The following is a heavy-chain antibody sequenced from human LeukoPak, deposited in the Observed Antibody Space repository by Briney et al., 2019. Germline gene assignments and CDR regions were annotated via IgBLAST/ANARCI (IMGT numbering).Heavy chain of an antibody. CDR1: GFTFSSYA. V-gene: IGHV3-64*01. CDR2: ISSNGGST. D-gene: IGHD2-2*02. J-gene: IGHJ4*02. CDR3: ARVVGHCSSASCYIGYFFDY. Sequence: GGSLRLSCAASGFTFSSYAMHWVRQAPGKGLEYVSAISSNGGSTYYANSVKGRFTISRDNSKNTLYLQMGSLRAEDMAVYYCARVVGHCSSASCYIGYFFDYWGQGTLVTVSS.